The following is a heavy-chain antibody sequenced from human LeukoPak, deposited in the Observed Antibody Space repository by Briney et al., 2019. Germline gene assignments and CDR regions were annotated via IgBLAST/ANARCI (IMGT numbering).Heavy chain of an antibody. CDR3: VREGFYFFDF. V-gene: IGHV3-7*01. Sequence: GGSLRLSCAASGFTFTNNFMSWVRQVPGKGLEWVANIKQDGSETTYADSVRGRFTIFRDNAKDSVYLQMNSLRAEGSATYYCVREGFYFFDFWGQGTLVTVSS. CDR2: IKQDGSET. CDR1: GFTFTNNF. J-gene: IGHJ4*01.